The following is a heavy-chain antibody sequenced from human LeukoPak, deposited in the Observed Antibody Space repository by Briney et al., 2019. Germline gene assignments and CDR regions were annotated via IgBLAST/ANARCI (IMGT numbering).Heavy chain of an antibody. V-gene: IGHV3-66*01. CDR1: GFTVSSNY. J-gene: IGHJ4*02. D-gene: IGHD2-2*01. Sequence: GGTLSLSCAASGFTVSSNYMSWVRQAPGKGLEWVSDIYTGGSTYYADSVKGRFTISRDNSKNTLYLQMNSLRAEDTALYYCARDVVRAAMCNWGQGTLVTVSS. CDR3: ARDVVRAAMCN. CDR2: IYTGGST.